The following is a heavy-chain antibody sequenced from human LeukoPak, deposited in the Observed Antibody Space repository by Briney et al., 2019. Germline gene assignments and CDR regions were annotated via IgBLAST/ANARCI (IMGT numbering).Heavy chain of an antibody. J-gene: IGHJ4*02. CDR1: GFTVSSNY. Sequence: GGSLRLSCAASGFTVSSNYMSWVRQAPGKGLEWVSVIYSGGSTYYADSVKGRFTISRDNSKNTLYLQMNSLRAEDTAVYYCARVYYDSSGYYPPYFDYWGQGIPVTVSS. CDR2: IYSGGST. CDR3: ARVYYDSSGYYPPYFDY. D-gene: IGHD3-22*01. V-gene: IGHV3-53*01.